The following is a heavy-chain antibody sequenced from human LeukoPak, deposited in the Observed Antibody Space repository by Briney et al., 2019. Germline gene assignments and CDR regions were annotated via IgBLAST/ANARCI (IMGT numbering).Heavy chain of an antibody. V-gene: IGHV3-23*01. J-gene: IGHJ4*02. D-gene: IGHD3-10*01. CDR2: ISGSGGST. CDR1: GLTFSSYS. Sequence: PGGSLRLSCAASGLTFSSYSMNWVRQAPGKGLEWVSAISGSGGSTYYADSVKGRFTISRDNSKNTLYLQMNSLRAEDTAVYYCAKPPMVRGVMPLGWGQGTLVTVSS. CDR3: AKPPMVRGVMPLG.